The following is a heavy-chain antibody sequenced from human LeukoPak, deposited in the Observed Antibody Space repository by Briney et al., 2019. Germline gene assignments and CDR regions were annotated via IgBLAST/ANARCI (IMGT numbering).Heavy chain of an antibody. V-gene: IGHV4-39*01. CDR2: IQYSGRN. Sequence: SETLSLTCTVSGGSISSSSYYWGWVRQPPGKGLWWIENIQYSGRNYSIPSLKRRFTISADTSNNQFSLKLSAVTAADTAVYHCAQGAAVAGNYWGQGTLVTVSS. CDR1: GGSISSSSYY. D-gene: IGHD6-19*01. J-gene: IGHJ4*02. CDR3: AQGAAVAGNY.